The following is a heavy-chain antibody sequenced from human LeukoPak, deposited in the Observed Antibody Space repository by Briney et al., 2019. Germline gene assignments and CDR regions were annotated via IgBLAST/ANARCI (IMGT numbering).Heavy chain of an antibody. D-gene: IGHD1-26*01. V-gene: IGHV4-38-2*01. CDR3: ARLSGSYRELVRPLDY. CDR1: GYSISSGYY. Sequence: TSETLSLTCAVSGYSISSGYYWGWIRQPPGKGLEWIGSIYHSGSTYYNPSLKSRVTISVDTSKTQFSLKLSSVTAADTAVYYCARLSGSYRELVRPLDYWGQGTLVTVSS. CDR2: IYHSGST. J-gene: IGHJ4*02.